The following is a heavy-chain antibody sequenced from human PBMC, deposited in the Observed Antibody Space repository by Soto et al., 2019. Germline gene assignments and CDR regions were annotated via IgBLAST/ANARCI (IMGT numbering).Heavy chain of an antibody. CDR1: GFTFSGSA. CDR3: VRAPEQRPIDF. D-gene: IGHD6-19*01. V-gene: IGHV3-74*03. J-gene: IGHJ4*01. Sequence: PGGSLRLSCAASGFTFSGSAMHWVRQAPGKGLLWVSRISVDGRDTTYADSVKGRFTISRDNAKNTLYLQMDSLRAEDTAVYYCVRAPEQRPIDFWGHGSLVIVSS. CDR2: ISVDGRDT.